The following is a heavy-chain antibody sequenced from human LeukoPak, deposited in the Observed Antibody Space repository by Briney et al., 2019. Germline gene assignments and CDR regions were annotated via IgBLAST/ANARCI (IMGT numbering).Heavy chain of an antibody. CDR2: ISYDGSNK. J-gene: IGHJ4*02. D-gene: IGHD6-13*01. CDR1: GFTFSSYA. V-gene: IGHV3-30*04. Sequence: GGSLRLSCAASGFTFSSYAMHWVRQAPGKGLEWVAVISYDGSNKYYADSVKGRFTISRDNSKNTLYLQMNSLRAEDTAVYYCARRLAATQWGQGTLVTVSS. CDR3: ARRLAATQ.